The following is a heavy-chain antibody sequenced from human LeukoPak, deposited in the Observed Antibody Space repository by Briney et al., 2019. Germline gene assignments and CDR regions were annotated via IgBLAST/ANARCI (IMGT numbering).Heavy chain of an antibody. J-gene: IGHJ4*02. D-gene: IGHD3-22*01. CDR1: GGSISSYY. V-gene: IGHV4-59*01. Sequence: SETLSLTCTVSGGSISSYYWTWIRQSPGKGLEWIGYIYYSGSTNYNPSLKSRVTISVDTSKNQFSLKLSSVTAADTAVYYCARIYYDSSGPSLDYWGQGTLVTVSS. CDR3: ARIYYDSSGPSLDY. CDR2: IYYSGST.